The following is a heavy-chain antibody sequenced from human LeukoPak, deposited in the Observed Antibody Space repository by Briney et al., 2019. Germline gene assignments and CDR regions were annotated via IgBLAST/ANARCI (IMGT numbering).Heavy chain of an antibody. D-gene: IGHD3-16*01. Sequence: GGSLRLSCAASGFTFSSYSMNWVRQAPGKGLEWVSSISSSSSYIYYADSVKGRFTISRDNAKNSLYLQMNSLRAEDTAVYCCAPGENWFDPWGQGTLVAVSS. CDR1: GFTFSSYS. V-gene: IGHV3-21*01. CDR3: APGENWFDP. J-gene: IGHJ5*02. CDR2: ISSSSSYI.